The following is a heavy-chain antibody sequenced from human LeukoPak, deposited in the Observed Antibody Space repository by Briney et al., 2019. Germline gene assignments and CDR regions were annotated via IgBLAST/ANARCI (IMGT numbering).Heavy chain of an antibody. D-gene: IGHD4-17*01. J-gene: IGHJ4*02. Sequence: GRSLRLSCAASGFTFSSYAMHWVRQAPGKGLEWVSVIYSGGSTYYADSVKGRFTISRDNSKNTLYLQMNSLRAEDTAVYYCARERDDYGDYIVDYWGQGTLVTVSS. CDR1: GFTFSSYA. CDR3: ARERDDYGDYIVDY. V-gene: IGHV3-66*01. CDR2: IYSGGST.